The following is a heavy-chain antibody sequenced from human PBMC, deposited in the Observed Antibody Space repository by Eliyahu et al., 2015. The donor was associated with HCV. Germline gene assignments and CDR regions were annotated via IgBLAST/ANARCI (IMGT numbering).Heavy chain of an antibody. V-gene: IGHV3-21*01. CDR3: ARDPRGRHYYDSY. Sequence: EVQLVESGGGLVKPGGSLRLSCAASGFTFSSYSMNWVRQAPGKGLEWVSSISSSSSYIYYADSVKGRFTISRDNAKNSLYLQMNSLRAEDTAVYYCARDPRGRHYYDSYWGQGTLVTVSS. CDR1: GFTFSSYS. J-gene: IGHJ4*02. CDR2: ISSSSSYI. D-gene: IGHD3-22*01.